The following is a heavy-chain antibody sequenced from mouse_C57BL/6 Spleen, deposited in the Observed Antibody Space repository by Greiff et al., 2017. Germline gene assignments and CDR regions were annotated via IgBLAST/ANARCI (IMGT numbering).Heavy chain of an antibody. CDR2: IYPGDGDT. CDR1: GYAFSSSW. V-gene: IGHV1-82*01. Sequence: QVQLQQSGPELVKPGASVKISCKASGYAFSSSWMNWVKQRPGKGLEWIGRIYPGDGDTNYNGKFKGKATLTADKSSSTAYMQLSSLTSEDSAVYFCARTTPITTVVPYWYFDVWGTGTTVTVSS. CDR3: ARTTPITTVVPYWYFDV. D-gene: IGHD1-1*01. J-gene: IGHJ1*03.